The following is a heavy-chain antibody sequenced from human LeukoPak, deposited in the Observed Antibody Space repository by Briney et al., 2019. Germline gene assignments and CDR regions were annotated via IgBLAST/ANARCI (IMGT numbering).Heavy chain of an antibody. CDR3: AKFEGALLGNYYMDV. Sequence: GGSLRLSCAVSGFPFSYFSMSWVRQAPGKGLEWVSTISGGGDNTYFADSVNGRFTISRDTSKTTLFLQMVSLRAEDTAVYYCAKFEGALLGNYYMDVWGKGTTVTVSS. V-gene: IGHV3-23*01. CDR1: GFPFSYFS. J-gene: IGHJ6*03. CDR2: ISGGGDNT.